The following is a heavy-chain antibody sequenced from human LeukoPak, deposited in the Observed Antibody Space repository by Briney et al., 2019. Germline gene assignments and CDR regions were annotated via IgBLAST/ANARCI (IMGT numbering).Heavy chain of an antibody. Sequence: SETLSLTCTVSGGSISSGGYYWSWIRQHPGKGLEWIGYIYYSGSTDYNPSLKSRFTMSVDTSKNQFSLKLSSVTAADTAVYYCARGPVTGIAARPVHNFDYWGQGTLVTVSS. V-gene: IGHV4-31*03. J-gene: IGHJ4*02. D-gene: IGHD6-6*01. CDR1: GGSISSGGYY. CDR3: ARGPVTGIAARPVHNFDY. CDR2: IYYSGST.